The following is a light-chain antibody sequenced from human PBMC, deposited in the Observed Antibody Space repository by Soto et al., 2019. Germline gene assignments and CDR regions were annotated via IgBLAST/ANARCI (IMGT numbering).Light chain of an antibody. CDR2: DAS. V-gene: IGKV3-20*01. CDR1: QSVSSY. J-gene: IGKJ1*01. CDR3: QQYGSSPPFT. Sequence: EIVLTPSPGTLSLSPGERATLSCRASQSVSSYLAWYQQKPGQAPRLLIYDASNRATGIPARFSGSGSGTDFTLTISSLEPEDFAVYYCQQYGSSPPFTFGQGTKVDI.